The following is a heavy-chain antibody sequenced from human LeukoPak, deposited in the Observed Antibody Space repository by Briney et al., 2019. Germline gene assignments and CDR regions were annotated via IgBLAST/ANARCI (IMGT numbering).Heavy chain of an antibody. J-gene: IGHJ4*02. V-gene: IGHV3-15*01. CDR2: IKSKTDGGTT. D-gene: IGHD2/OR15-2a*01. CDR3: TTAGVYGQDGY. Sequence: GESLRLSCAASAFTFSNAWMSWVRQAPGKGLEWVGRIKSKTDGGTTDYVTPVKGRFTISRDDSKKTLYLQMNSLKTEDTAVYYCTTAGVYGQDGYWGQGTLVTVSS. CDR1: AFTFSNAW.